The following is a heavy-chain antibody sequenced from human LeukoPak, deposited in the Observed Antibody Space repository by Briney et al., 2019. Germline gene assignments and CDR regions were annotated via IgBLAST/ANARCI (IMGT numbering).Heavy chain of an antibody. D-gene: IGHD2-21*01. CDR2: IIPNSGGT. V-gene: IGHV1-2*02. J-gene: IGHJ6*02. CDR3: ARVVDPLYGMDV. CDR1: GYIFTDYY. Sequence: ASVKVSCKASGYIFTDYYIHWVRQPPGQGLEWMGWIIPNSGGTNYAQKFQGRVTLTRDTSISTAFMELSSLRSDDTAVYYCARVVDPLYGMDVWGQGTTVTVSS.